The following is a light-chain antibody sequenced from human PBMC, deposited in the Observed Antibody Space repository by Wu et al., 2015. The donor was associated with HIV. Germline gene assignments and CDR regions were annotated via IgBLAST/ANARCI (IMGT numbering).Light chain of an antibody. CDR2: GAS. Sequence: EVVMTQSPATLSVSPGGRATLSCRTSQSVSNSLAWYQHKPGQGPRLLIYGASSRATGIPDRFSGSGSGTDFTLTISRLEPEDFAVYYCQQYGSSPPTFGQGTKVEIK. V-gene: IGKV3-20*01. CDR1: QSVSNS. CDR3: QQYGSSPPT. J-gene: IGKJ1*01.